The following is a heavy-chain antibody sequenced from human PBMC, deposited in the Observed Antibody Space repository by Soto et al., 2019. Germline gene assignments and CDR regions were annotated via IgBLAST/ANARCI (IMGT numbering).Heavy chain of an antibody. V-gene: IGHV4-59*01. D-gene: IGHD3-3*01. CDR3: ARSYDSWSGYYPRFDP. CDR1: GTSISSYY. CDR2: IHYTGST. Sequence: SDTQCRSCTVSGTSISSYYWSRMRHPPGKGLAWIGYIHYTGSTNYNPSLMSRVIISVDTSKNQFSLKLSSVTAADTAVYYCARSYDSWSGYYPRFDPWGQGTLVTVSS. J-gene: IGHJ5*02.